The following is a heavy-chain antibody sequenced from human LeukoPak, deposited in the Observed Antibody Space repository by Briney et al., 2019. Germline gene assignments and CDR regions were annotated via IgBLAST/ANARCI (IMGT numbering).Heavy chain of an antibody. CDR3: ARRSNYFDY. CDR1: GFTFSNYS. Sequence: GGSLRLSCEASGFTFSNYSMNWVRQAPGKGLEWVSYISSSSSTIYYADSVKGRFTISRDNAKNSLYLQMNSLRAEDTAVYYCARRSNYFDYWGQGTLVTVSS. V-gene: IGHV3-48*01. J-gene: IGHJ4*02. CDR2: ISSSSSTI.